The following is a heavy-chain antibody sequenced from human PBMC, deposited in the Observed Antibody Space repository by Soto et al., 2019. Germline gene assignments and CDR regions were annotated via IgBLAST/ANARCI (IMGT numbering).Heavy chain of an antibody. CDR2: LYYVDGS. CDR3: ATWHEREHAFDV. D-gene: IGHD1-1*01. Sequence: DVQLVESGGGLIQPGESLSLSCAAFGLTISGKKYVAWVRQAPGKGLEWVSALYYVDGSFYADSVTGRFTTSSDSSKTTVYLQMNDLRPDDTAVYYCATWHEREHAFDVWGQGTTVTISS. CDR1: GLTISGKKY. V-gene: IGHV3-53*01. J-gene: IGHJ3*01.